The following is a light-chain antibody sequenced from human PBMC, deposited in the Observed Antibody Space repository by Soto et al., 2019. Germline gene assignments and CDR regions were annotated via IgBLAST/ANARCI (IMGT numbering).Light chain of an antibody. V-gene: IGKV1-5*01. CDR3: QQYNSSPWT. Sequence: DIQMTQSPSTLSASVGDRVTITCRASQSISGWLAWYQQKPGKAPKLLIYYASTLESGVPSRFSGSGSGTEFTITRSSLPTDDFATYYCQQYNSSPWTFCQGTKGEIK. J-gene: IGKJ1*01. CDR2: YAS. CDR1: QSISGW.